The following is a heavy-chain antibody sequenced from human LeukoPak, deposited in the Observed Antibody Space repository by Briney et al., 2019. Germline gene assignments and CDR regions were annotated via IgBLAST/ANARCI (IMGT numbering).Heavy chain of an antibody. D-gene: IGHD6-19*01. CDR1: GFTFSSYA. Sequence: GGSLRLSCAASGFTFSSYAMHWVRQAPGKGLEWVAVISYDGSSKYYADSVKGRFTISRDNSKNTLYLQMNSLRAEDTAVYYCASLAATDAFDIWGQGTMVTVSS. J-gene: IGHJ3*02. CDR2: ISYDGSSK. CDR3: ASLAATDAFDI. V-gene: IGHV3-30-3*01.